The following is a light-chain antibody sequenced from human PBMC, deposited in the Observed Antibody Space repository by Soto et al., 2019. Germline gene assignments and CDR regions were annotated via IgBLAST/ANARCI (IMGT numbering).Light chain of an antibody. Sequence: DIQLTQSPSFLSASVGDRLTITCRASQGIGSYLAWYQQKPGQAPKFLIYAASTLQSGVPSRFSGSGSGTEFTLTISSLQPEDFATYYCHQLSSYPLTFGGGTKVGIK. J-gene: IGKJ4*01. CDR2: AAS. CDR3: HQLSSYPLT. V-gene: IGKV1-9*01. CDR1: QGIGSY.